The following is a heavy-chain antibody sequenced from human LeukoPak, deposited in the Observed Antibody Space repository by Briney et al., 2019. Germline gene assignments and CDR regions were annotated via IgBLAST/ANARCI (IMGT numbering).Heavy chain of an antibody. Sequence: PSETLSLTCTVSGGSISSHYWSWIRQPPGKGLEWIGYIYYSGSTNYNPSLKSRVTISVDTSKNQFSLKLSSVTAADTAVYYCARDANKETYYYDSSGYVWFDHWGQGTLVTVSS. J-gene: IGHJ5*02. CDR3: ARDANKETYYYDSSGYVWFDH. CDR1: GGSISSHY. V-gene: IGHV4-59*11. CDR2: IYYSGST. D-gene: IGHD3-22*01.